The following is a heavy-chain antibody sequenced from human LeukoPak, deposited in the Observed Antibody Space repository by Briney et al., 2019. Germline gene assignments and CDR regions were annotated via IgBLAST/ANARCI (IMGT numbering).Heavy chain of an antibody. CDR3: AKGVRLWFAFYFDY. CDR2: ISGNGYNT. J-gene: IGHJ4*02. Sequence: PSGTLSLTCAVYGGSFSGYYWSWIRQPPGKGLEWVSAISGNGYNTYYADSVKGRFTISSESSGNTLYLQMHNLRAEGTAVYYCAKGVRLWFAFYFDYWGQGTLVTVSS. CDR1: GGSFSGYY. D-gene: IGHD3-10*01. V-gene: IGHV3-23*01.